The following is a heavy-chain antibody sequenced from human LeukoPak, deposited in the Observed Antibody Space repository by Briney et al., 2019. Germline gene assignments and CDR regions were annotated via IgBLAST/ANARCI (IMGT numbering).Heavy chain of an antibody. CDR3: ANLDSWYSGSYLYYFDY. CDR2: ISGSGGST. D-gene: IGHD1-26*01. J-gene: IGHJ4*02. CDR1: GFTFSSYA. V-gene: IGHV3-23*01. Sequence: PGGSLRLSCAASGFTFSSYAMSWVRQAPGKGLEWVSAISGSGGSTYYADSVKGRFTISRDNSKNTLYLQMNSLRAEDTAVYYCANLDSWYSGSYLYYFDYWGQGTLVTVSS.